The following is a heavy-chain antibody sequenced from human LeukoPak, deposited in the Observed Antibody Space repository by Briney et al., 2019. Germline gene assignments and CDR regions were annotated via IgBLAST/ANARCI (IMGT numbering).Heavy chain of an antibody. J-gene: IGHJ6*02. Sequence: GASVKVSCKASGGTFSSYAISWVRQAPGQGLEWMGGIIPIFGTANYAQKFQGRVTITADESTSTAYMELSSPRSEDTAVYYCARDVNTYGSYYYYYYGMDVWGQGTTVTVSS. D-gene: IGHD4-17*01. CDR3: ARDVNTYGSYYYYYYGMDV. CDR1: GGTFSSYA. CDR2: IIPIFGTA. V-gene: IGHV1-69*13.